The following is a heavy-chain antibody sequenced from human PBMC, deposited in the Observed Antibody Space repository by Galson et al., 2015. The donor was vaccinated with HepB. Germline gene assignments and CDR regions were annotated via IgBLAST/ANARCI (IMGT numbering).Heavy chain of an antibody. V-gene: IGHV1-2*06. CDR2: INPNSGGT. D-gene: IGHD6-13*01. J-gene: IGHJ6*02. CDR3: ARKGAGTPYGMDV. CDR1: GYTFTGYY. Sequence: SVKVSCKASGYTFTGYYMHWVRQAPGQGLEWMGRINPNSGGTNYAQKFQGRVTMTRDTSISTAYMELSRLRSDDTAVYYCARKGAGTPYGMDVWGQGTTVTVSS.